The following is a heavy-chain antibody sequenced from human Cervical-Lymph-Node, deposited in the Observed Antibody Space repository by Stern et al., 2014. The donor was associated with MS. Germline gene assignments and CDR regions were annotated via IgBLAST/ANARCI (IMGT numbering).Heavy chain of an antibody. D-gene: IGHD3-10*01. CDR2: TSFKGSNE. V-gene: IGHV3-30-3*01. CDR1: GFTFRSYA. CDR3: ARDRTNYGSGSPEYYFDY. J-gene: IGHJ4*02. Sequence: VQLEESGEGVVQPGRSLRLSCAASGFTFRSYAMHWVRQAPGKGLEWAAVTSFKGSNENYADSVKGRFTISRDNSKSTLYLQMNGLRAEDTAVYYCARDRTNYGSGSPEYYFDYWGQGTLVTVSS.